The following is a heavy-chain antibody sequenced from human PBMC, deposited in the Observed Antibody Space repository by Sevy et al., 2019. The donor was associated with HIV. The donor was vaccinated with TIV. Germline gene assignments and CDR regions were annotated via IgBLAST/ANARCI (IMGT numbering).Heavy chain of an antibody. CDR1: GFICSNAW. D-gene: IGHD4-4*01. J-gene: IGHJ4*02. CDR2: IKSKTNGETT. Sequence: GGSLRLSCAASGFICSNAWMSWVRQAPGKGLEWVGRIKSKTNGETTDYAAPVEGRFTISRDDSKNTLYLQMNSLKTEDTAVYYCTTHHTETTLDYWGQGTLVTVSS. CDR3: TTHHTETTLDY. V-gene: IGHV3-15*01.